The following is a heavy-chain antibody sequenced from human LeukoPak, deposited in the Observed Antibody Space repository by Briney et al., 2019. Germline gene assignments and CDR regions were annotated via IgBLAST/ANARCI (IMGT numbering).Heavy chain of an antibody. Sequence: QPGGSLRLSCAASGFTFSGYDMHWFRQPTGKGLEWVSAIGIAGDTYYPGSVKGRFTISRDNAKNSLYLQMNSLRAEDTAVYYCASNPLIAAAGLDYWGQGTLVTVSS. CDR1: GFTFSGYD. V-gene: IGHV3-13*01. J-gene: IGHJ4*02. CDR2: IGIAGDT. D-gene: IGHD6-13*01. CDR3: ASNPLIAAAGLDY.